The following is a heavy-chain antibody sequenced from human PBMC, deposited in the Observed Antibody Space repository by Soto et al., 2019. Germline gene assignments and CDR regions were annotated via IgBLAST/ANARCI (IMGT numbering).Heavy chain of an antibody. D-gene: IGHD3-22*01. Sequence: PGGSLRLSCAASGLTFSSYSMTWVRRAPGKGLEWVSSISSGSSYIFYADSVKGRFTISRDNTKNSLYLEMNSLRAEDTAVYYCAKSGYYDSSGYYFSLSYWGQGTLVTVSS. CDR3: AKSGYYDSSGYYFSLSY. J-gene: IGHJ4*02. V-gene: IGHV3-21*01. CDR1: GLTFSSYS. CDR2: ISSGSSYI.